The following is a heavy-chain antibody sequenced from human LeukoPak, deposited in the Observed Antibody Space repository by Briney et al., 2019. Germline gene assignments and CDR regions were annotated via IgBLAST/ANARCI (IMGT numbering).Heavy chain of an antibody. CDR3: TRDLGVDTTMIFFDY. CDR1: GYTFTSFG. CDR2: ISAYNGNT. D-gene: IGHD5-18*01. Sequence: SVKVSCKASGYTFTSFGISWVRQAPGQGLEWMGWISAYNGNTNYAQKLQGRVTMTTDTSTSTAYMEIRSLRSDDTAVYYCTRDLGVDTTMIFFDYWGQGSLVTVSS. J-gene: IGHJ4*02. V-gene: IGHV1-18*01.